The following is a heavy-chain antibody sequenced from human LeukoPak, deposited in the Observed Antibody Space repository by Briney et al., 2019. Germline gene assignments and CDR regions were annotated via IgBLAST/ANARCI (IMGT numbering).Heavy chain of an antibody. Sequence: QAGGSLRLSCAASGFIFSTYWMHWVRQAPGKGLAWVSRIYNDGSSTTYADSVKGRFTVSRDNAKNTLYLQMNSLRAEDTAVYYCARDRYYAIDVWGQGATVTVSS. J-gene: IGHJ6*02. V-gene: IGHV3-74*01. CDR1: GFIFSTYW. CDR3: ARDRYYAIDV. CDR2: IYNDGSST.